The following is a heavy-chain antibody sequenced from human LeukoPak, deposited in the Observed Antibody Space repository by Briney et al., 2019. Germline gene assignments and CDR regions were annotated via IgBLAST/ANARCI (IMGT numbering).Heavy chain of an antibody. J-gene: IGHJ4*02. D-gene: IGHD4-17*01. CDR2: VYYSGGT. V-gene: IGHV4-31*03. Sequence: SQTLSLTCTVSGDSVSSGAYYWNWIRQHPGKGLEWLGYVYYSGGTYYNPSLKSRVTISVDTSKNQFSLKLSSVTAADTAVYYCARLNDYVLYFDYWGQGTLVTVSS. CDR3: ARLNDYVLYFDY. CDR1: GDSVSSGAYY.